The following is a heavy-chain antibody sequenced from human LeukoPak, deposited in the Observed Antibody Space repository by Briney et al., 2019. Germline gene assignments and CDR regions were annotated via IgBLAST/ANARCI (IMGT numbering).Heavy chain of an antibody. J-gene: IGHJ3*02. CDR1: GFIFTNYA. CDR2: ITGSGGNT. CDR3: AKVDSRQSRSAFDI. Sequence: GGSLRLSCAASGFIFTNYAMTWVRQAPGQGLEWVSGITGSGGNTYYADSVKGRFTISRDNSKNTLYLQMDGLRVEDTAVYYCAKVDSRQSRSAFDIWGQGALVTVSS. V-gene: IGHV3-23*01.